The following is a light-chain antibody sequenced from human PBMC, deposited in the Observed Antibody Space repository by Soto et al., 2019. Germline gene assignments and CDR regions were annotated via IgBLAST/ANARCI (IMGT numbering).Light chain of an antibody. CDR1: QSVSTY. J-gene: IGKJ5*01. CDR2: ETS. Sequence: EIVFTQSPATLSLSPVERATLSFMASQSVSTYLSWYQQKPGLAPRLLMYETSRRATGIPARFSGSGSGTDFTLTISSLEPEDFAVYYCQQRNNWRDTFGQGTRLEI. CDR3: QQRNNWRDT. V-gene: IGKV3-11*01.